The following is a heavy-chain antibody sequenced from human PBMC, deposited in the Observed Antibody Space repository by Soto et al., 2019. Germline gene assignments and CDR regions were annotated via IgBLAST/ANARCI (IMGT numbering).Heavy chain of an antibody. CDR1: GVSISNNY. CDR2: IYYNWNT. Sequence: QVQLQESGPGLVKPSETLSLTCTVSGVSISNNYWSCIRQPPGKGLEWIGYIYYNWNTNYSPSLKSRVTMSVDTSRNQISLKLTTVTAADTAVYYCTRANWYSEYWGQGTLVTVSS. J-gene: IGHJ4*02. D-gene: IGHD7-27*01. CDR3: TRANWYSEY. V-gene: IGHV4-59*01.